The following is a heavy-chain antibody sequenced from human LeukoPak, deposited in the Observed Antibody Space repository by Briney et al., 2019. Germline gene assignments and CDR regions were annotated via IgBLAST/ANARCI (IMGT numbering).Heavy chain of an antibody. J-gene: IGHJ5*02. V-gene: IGHV4-39*01. Sequence: SETLSLTCTVSGGSISSSSYYWGWIRQPPGKGLEWIGSIYYSGSTYYNPSLKSRVTISVDTSKNQFSLKLSSVTAADTAVYYCVRLSWYKGNWFDPWGQGTLVTVSS. CDR2: IYYSGST. CDR3: VRLSWYKGNWFDP. D-gene: IGHD1-1*01. CDR1: GGSISSSSYY.